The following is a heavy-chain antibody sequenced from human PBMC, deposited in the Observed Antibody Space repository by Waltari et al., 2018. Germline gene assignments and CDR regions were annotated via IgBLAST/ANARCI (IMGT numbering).Heavy chain of an antibody. D-gene: IGHD2-2*01. CDR1: GGSISSYY. V-gene: IGHV4-59*01. CDR3: ARAPNPGDIVVVPAAIHWYFDL. J-gene: IGHJ2*01. Sequence: QVQLQESGPGLVKPSETLSLTCTVSGGSISSYYWSWIRQPPGKGLEWIGYIYYSGSTNYNPSLKSRVTISVDTSKNQFSLKLSSVTAADTAVYYCARAPNPGDIVVVPAAIHWYFDLWGRGTLVTVSS. CDR2: IYYSGST.